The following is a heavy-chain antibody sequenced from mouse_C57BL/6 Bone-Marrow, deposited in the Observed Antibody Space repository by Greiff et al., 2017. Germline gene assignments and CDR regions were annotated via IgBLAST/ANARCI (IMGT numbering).Heavy chain of an antibody. CDR3: VRGRGYAMDY. Sequence: EVQLVESGGGLVQPKGSLKLSCAASGFSFNTYAMNWVRQAPGKGLEWVARIRSKSNNYATYYAYSVKDRFTISRDDSESMLYLQMNNLKTEDTAMYYCVRGRGYAMDYWGQGTSVTVSS. J-gene: IGHJ4*01. CDR1: GFSFNTYA. CDR2: IRSKSNNYAT. V-gene: IGHV10-1*01.